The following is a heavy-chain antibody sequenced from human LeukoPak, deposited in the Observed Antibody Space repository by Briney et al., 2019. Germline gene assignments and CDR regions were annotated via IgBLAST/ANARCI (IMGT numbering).Heavy chain of an antibody. CDR1: GGSISSSNW. CDR3: ARDYGDAEWFDP. CDR2: IYHSGST. Sequence: PSETLSLTCAVSGGSISSSNWWSWVRQPPGKGLEWIGEIYHSGSTNYNPSLKSRVTISVDKSKNQFSLKLSSVTAADTAVYFCARDYGDAEWFDPWGQGTLVTVSS. V-gene: IGHV4-4*02. J-gene: IGHJ5*02. D-gene: IGHD4-17*01.